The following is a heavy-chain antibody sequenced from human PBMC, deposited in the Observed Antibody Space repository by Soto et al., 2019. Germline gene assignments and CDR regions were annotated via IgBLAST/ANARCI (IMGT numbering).Heavy chain of an antibody. Sequence: QVQLQESVPGLVKPSETLSLTCTVSGGSISSYYWSWIRQPPGKGLEWIGYIYYSGSTNYNPSLKSRVTISVDTSKNQFSLKLSSVTAADTAVYYCARRWGAAVDYWGQGTLVTVSS. CDR1: GGSISSYY. V-gene: IGHV4-59*08. D-gene: IGHD1-26*01. J-gene: IGHJ4*02. CDR2: IYYSGST. CDR3: ARRWGAAVDY.